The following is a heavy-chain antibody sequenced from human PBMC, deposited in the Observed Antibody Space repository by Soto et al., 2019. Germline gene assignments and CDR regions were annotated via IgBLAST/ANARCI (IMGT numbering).Heavy chain of an antibody. D-gene: IGHD6-19*01. J-gene: IGHJ4*02. CDR3: AKDRGEYSSGYFDY. V-gene: IGHV3-23*01. CDR2: ISGSGGST. CDR1: GFTFSSYA. Sequence: GGSLRLSCAASGFTFSSYAMSWVRQAPGKGLEWVSAISGSGGSTYYADSVKGRFTISRDTSKNTLYLQMNRLRAEDTAVYYCAKDRGEYSSGYFDYWGQGTLVTVSS.